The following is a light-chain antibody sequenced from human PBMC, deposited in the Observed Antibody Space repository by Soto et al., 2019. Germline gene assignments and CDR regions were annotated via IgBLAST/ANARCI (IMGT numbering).Light chain of an antibody. CDR3: QQANSFPPT. CDR2: AAS. Sequence: DIQMTQSPSSVSASVGDRVTITCRASQGISNWLAWYQQKPGKAPKLLIYAASSLQSGVPSRFSGRGSGTDFTLTISSLQPVEYATYYCQQANSFPPTFGGGTKVEIK. J-gene: IGKJ4*01. CDR1: QGISNW. V-gene: IGKV1D-12*01.